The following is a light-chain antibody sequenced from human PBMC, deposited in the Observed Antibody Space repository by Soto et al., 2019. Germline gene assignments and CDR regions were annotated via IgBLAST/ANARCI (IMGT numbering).Light chain of an antibody. CDR2: EVS. CDR3: SSYTSSSTLYV. Sequence: QSALTQPASVSGSPGQSITISCTGTSSDVGGYNYVSWYQQHPGKAPKLMIYEVSNRPSGVSNRFSGSKSDNTASLTISGLQDEDEADYYCSSYTSSSTLYVFGTGTKVTVL. J-gene: IGLJ1*01. V-gene: IGLV2-14*01. CDR1: SSDVGGYNY.